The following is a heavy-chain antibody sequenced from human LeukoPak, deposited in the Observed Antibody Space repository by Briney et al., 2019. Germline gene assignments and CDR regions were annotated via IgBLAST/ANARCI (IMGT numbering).Heavy chain of an antibody. CDR3: ARVPNIVGGSGMDV. V-gene: IGHV3-21*01. D-gene: IGHD2-15*01. J-gene: IGHJ6*04. Sequence: GGSLRLSCAAAGFTFSSYSINWVRQAPGKGLGWVSSISSSITSIYYADSVKGRFTISRDNAKNSLYLQMNSLRAEDTAVYYCARVPNIVGGSGMDVWGKGTTVTVSS. CDR1: GFTFSSYS. CDR2: ISSSITSI.